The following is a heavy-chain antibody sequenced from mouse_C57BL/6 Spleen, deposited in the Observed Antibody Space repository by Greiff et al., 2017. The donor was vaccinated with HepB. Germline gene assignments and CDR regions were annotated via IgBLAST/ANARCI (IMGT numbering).Heavy chain of an antibody. D-gene: IGHD1-1*01. CDR3: ARSITTVPSFDY. CDR1: GYTFTDYY. Sequence: VQLQQSGPELVKPGASVKISCKASGYTFTDYYMNWVKQSHGKSLEWIGDINPNNGGTSYNQKFKGKATLTVDKSSSTAYMELRSLTSEDSAVYYCARSITTVPSFDYWGQGTTLTVSS. J-gene: IGHJ2*01. CDR2: INPNNGGT. V-gene: IGHV1-26*01.